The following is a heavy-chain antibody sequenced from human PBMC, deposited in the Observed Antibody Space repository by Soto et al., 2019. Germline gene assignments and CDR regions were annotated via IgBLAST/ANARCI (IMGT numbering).Heavy chain of an antibody. J-gene: IGHJ6*02. V-gene: IGHV3-23*01. CDR1: GFTFSSYA. CDR2: ISGSGGST. D-gene: IGHD3-16*02. CDR3: AKVNMITFGGVIPELWYYGMDV. Sequence: GGSLRLSCAASGFTFSSYAMSWVRQAPGKGLEWVSAISGSGGSTYYADSVKGRFTISRDNSKNTLYLQMNSLRAEDTAVYYCAKVNMITFGGVIPELWYYGMDVWGQGTTVTVSS.